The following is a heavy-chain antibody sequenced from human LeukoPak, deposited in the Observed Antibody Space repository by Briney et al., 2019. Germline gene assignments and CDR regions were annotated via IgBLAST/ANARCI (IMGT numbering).Heavy chain of an antibody. V-gene: IGHV4-39*01. D-gene: IGHD3-22*01. CDR2: IYYSGST. CDR1: GGSISSSSYY. Sequence: SETLSLTCTVSGGSISSSSYYWGWIRQPPGKGLEWIGSIYYSGSTYYNPSLKSRVTISVDTSKNQFSLKLSSVTAADTAVYYCARHDSSGYNGYAFDIWGQGTMVTVSS. CDR3: ARHDSSGYNGYAFDI. J-gene: IGHJ3*02.